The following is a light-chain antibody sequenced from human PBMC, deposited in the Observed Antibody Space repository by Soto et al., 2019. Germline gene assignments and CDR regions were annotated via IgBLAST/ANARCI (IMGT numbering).Light chain of an antibody. CDR3: QQSYSTPWT. CDR1: QSISSY. V-gene: IGKV1-39*01. Sequence: DIHMTQSPSSLSASVGDIVTITCRASQSISSYLNWYQQKPGKAPKLLIYAESSLQSGVPSRLSGSGSGTDLNLTISSLQPEDFATYYCQQSYSTPWTCGQGTKVDIK. CDR2: AES. J-gene: IGKJ1*01.